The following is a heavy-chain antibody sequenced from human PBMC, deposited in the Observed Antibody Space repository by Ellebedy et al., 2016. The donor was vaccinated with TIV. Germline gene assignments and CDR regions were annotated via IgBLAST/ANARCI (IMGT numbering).Heavy chain of an antibody. J-gene: IGHJ5*02. CDR1: GGTFSTYA. CDR2: IIPIFATP. D-gene: IGHD2-15*01. Sequence: AASVKVSCKASGGTFSTYAISWVRQAPGQGLEWMGGIIPIFATPNYAQKFQGRLTITPDESTSTAYMELSSLRSEDTAVYYCARRPGSGPWGQGTLVTVSS. V-gene: IGHV1-69*13. CDR3: ARRPGSGP.